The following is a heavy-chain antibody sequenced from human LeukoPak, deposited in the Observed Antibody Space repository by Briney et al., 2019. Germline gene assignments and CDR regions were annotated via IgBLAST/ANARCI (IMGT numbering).Heavy chain of an antibody. D-gene: IGHD3-10*01. CDR2: LREDGSEK. V-gene: IGHV3-7*01. J-gene: IGHJ4*02. CDR3: ARGPTYGQAFGY. CDR1: GFTFSSSW. Sequence: GGSLRLSCAASGFTFSSSWMTWVRQAPGQGLEWVASLREDGSEKTYVDSVKGRFTISRDNAKNSVYLQMDSLRAEDTAVYYCARGPTYGQAFGYWGQGTLVSVSS.